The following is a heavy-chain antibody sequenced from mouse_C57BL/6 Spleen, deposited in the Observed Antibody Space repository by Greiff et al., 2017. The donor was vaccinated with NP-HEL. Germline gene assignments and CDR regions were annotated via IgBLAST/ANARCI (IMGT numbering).Heavy chain of an antibody. CDR3: ARPGIYAGWYFDV. CDR1: GFTFSDYG. Sequence: EVKVVESGGGLVKPGGSLKLSCAASGFTFSDYGMHWVRQAPEKGLEWVAYISSGSSTIYYADTVKGRFTISRDNAKNTLFLQMTSLRSEDTAMYYCARPGIYAGWYFDVWGTGTTVTVSS. V-gene: IGHV5-17*01. D-gene: IGHD1-1*01. J-gene: IGHJ1*03. CDR2: ISSGSSTI.